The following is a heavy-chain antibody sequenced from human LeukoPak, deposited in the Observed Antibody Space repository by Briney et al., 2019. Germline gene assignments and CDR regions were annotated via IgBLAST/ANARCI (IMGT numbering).Heavy chain of an antibody. Sequence: ASVKVSCKASGHTFTGYYMHWVRQAPGQGLEWMGWINPNSGGTNYAQKFQGRVTMTRDTSISTAYMELSRLRSDDTAVYYCARGGGDYELDYYYYGMDVWGQGTTVTVSS. CDR3: ARGGGDYELDYYYYGMDV. V-gene: IGHV1-2*02. CDR1: GHTFTGYY. J-gene: IGHJ6*02. D-gene: IGHD2-21*02. CDR2: INPNSGGT.